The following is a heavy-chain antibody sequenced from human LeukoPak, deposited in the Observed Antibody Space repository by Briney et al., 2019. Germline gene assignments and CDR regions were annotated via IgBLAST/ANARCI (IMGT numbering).Heavy chain of an antibody. CDR2: ISYIGST. Sequence: KPSETLSLTCTVSGDSSRNYYWNWIRQPPGKGLEWIGYISYIGSTNYNPSLDSRVTISLDTSKNQFSLKLRSVTAADTAVYYCASSYTSDWSYYFHYWGQGALVTVSS. CDR1: GDSSRNYY. J-gene: IGHJ4*02. V-gene: IGHV4-59*08. CDR3: ASSYTSDWSYYFHY. D-gene: IGHD6-19*01.